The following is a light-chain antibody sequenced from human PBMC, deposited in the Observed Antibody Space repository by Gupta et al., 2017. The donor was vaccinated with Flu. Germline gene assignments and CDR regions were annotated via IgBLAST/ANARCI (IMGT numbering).Light chain of an antibody. J-gene: IGKJ4*01. CDR3: QQYNNWPPLT. CDR1: QSVTTD. CDR2: GAS. V-gene: IGKV3-15*01. Sequence: VMTQSPASLSVFPGERATLSCRASQSVTTDLAWYQQKPGQAPRLLIYGASTRATGVPARFSGSGSGTEFTLTISSLQSEDLAVYYCQQYNNWPPLTFGGGTKVEIK.